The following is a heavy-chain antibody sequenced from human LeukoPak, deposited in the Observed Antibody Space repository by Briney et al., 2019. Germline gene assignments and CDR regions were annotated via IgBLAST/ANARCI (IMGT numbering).Heavy chain of an antibody. V-gene: IGHV1-8*02. CDR3: ARVRLISASDPQQGFSGYDFGY. CDR1: GYTFTIYG. Sequence: ASVKVSCKSSGYTFTIYGISWVRQAPGQGLEWMGWMNPNSGNTGYAQNFQGRITMTRNTSISTAYMELSSPRSDDTAVYYCARVRLISASDPQQGFSGYDFGYWGQGSLVTVSS. J-gene: IGHJ4*02. CDR2: MNPNSGNT. D-gene: IGHD5-12*01.